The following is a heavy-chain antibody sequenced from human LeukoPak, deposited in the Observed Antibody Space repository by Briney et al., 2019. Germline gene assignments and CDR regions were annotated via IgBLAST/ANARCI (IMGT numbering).Heavy chain of an antibody. CDR1: GFTFSDAW. CDR3: TTRRQDGW. V-gene: IGHV3-15*01. J-gene: IGHJ4*02. D-gene: IGHD2-15*01. CDR2: IKSKSDGGTI. Sequence: PGRSLRLSCVGSGFTFSDAWMSWVRQAPGKGLEWVGRIKSKSDGGTIDYAAPVKGRFTISRDDSRNTLCLQMNSLKTEDTAVYYCTTRRQDGWWGQGTLVTVS.